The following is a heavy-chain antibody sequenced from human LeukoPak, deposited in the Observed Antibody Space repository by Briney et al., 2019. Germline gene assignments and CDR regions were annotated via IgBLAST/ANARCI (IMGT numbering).Heavy chain of an antibody. CDR3: AKAPTNYDFWSGLGYFDF. J-gene: IGHJ4*02. Sequence: GGSLRLSCAASGFTFSSYTMNWVRQAPGKGLEWVSVISGSGGTYYAESVKGRFTISRGNSKNTLYLQMNSLRADDTAAYYCAKAPTNYDFWSGLGYFDFWGQGTLVTVSS. V-gene: IGHV3-23*01. D-gene: IGHD3-3*01. CDR2: ISGSGGT. CDR1: GFTFSSYT.